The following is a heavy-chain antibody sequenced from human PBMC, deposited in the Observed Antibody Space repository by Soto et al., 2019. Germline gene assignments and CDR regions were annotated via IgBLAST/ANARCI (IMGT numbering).Heavy chain of an antibody. V-gene: IGHV4-39*01. CDR2: VYYRGRS. CDR3: VSQRTSVLTQAYFDY. Sequence: SETLSLTCTVSGGSVNNSNYYWGWIRQSPGKGLEWMGSVYYRGRSYSKSSVKSRVTISVDTSKNQFSLNLNSVTASDTAVYYCVSQRTSVLTQAYFDYWGPGALVTVSS. CDR1: GGSVNNSNYY. J-gene: IGHJ4*02. D-gene: IGHD2-8*01.